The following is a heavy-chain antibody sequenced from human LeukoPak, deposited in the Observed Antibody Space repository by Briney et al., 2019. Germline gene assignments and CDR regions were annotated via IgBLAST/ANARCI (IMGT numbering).Heavy chain of an antibody. D-gene: IGHD6-13*01. V-gene: IGHV4-39*07. CDR3: ARGRVSSSSWYSTYYYYFYMDV. J-gene: IGHJ6*03. CDR2: IYYSGST. Sequence: SETLSLTCTVSGGSISSSSYYWGWIRQPPGKGLEWIGSIYYSGSTYYNPSLKSRVTISVDTPKNQFSLKLSSVTAADTAVYYCARGRVSSSSWYSTYYYYFYMDVWGKGTTVTVSS. CDR1: GGSISSSSYY.